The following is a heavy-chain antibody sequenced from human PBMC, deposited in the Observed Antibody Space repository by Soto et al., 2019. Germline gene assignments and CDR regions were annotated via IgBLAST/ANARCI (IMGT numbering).Heavy chain of an antibody. CDR3: AKRTSGTAWGESDY. D-gene: IGHD3-10*01. J-gene: IGHJ4*02. Sequence: QVQVMQSGAEVKKPGDSVQVSCKTSGYIFSDYGINWVRQAPGQGVEWMGWISGYSGNANLAQKFQGRVTMTTDKSTRTAYMELRRLGSDDTAVYYCAKRTSGTAWGESDYWGQGTLVTVSS. CDR2: ISGYSGNA. CDR1: GYIFSDYG. V-gene: IGHV1-18*04.